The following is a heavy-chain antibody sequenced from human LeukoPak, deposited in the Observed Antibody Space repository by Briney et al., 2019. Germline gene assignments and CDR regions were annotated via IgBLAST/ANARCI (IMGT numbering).Heavy chain of an antibody. Sequence: SETLSLTCTVSGGSISSGGCYWSWIRQPPGKGLEWIGYIYHSGSTYYNPSLKSRVTISVDRSKNQFSLKLSSVTAADTAVYYCARAKDIVVVPAASRAFDIWGQGTMVTVSS. J-gene: IGHJ3*02. CDR2: IYHSGST. D-gene: IGHD2-2*01. V-gene: IGHV4-30-2*01. CDR3: ARAKDIVVVPAASRAFDI. CDR1: GGSISSGGCY.